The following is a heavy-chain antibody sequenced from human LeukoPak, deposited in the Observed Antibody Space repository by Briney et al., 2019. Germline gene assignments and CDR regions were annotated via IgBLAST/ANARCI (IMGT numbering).Heavy chain of an antibody. CDR2: INPNSGGT. Sequence: ASVKVSCKASGYTFSGYYMHWVRQAPGQGLEWMGWINPNSGGTNYAQKFQGRVTMTRDTSISTAYMELSRLRSDDTAVYYCARDDSESSSGIGYWGQGTLVTVSS. CDR1: GYTFSGYY. V-gene: IGHV1-2*02. D-gene: IGHD1-26*01. J-gene: IGHJ4*02. CDR3: ARDDSESSSGIGY.